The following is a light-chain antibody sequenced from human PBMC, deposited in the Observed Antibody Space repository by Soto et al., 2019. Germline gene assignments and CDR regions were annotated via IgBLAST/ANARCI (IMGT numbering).Light chain of an antibody. CDR2: GAS. V-gene: IGKV3-15*01. CDR3: QQYNNWPIT. CDR1: QSVSSN. J-gene: IGKJ4*01. Sequence: EIVLTQSPGTLSLSPGERATLSCRASQSVSSNLAWYQQKPGQAPRLLIYGASTRATGIPARFSGSGSGTEFTLTISSLQSEDFAVYYCQQYNNWPITFGGGTKVDI.